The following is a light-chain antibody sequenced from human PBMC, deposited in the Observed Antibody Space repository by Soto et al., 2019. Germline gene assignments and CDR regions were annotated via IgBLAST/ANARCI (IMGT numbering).Light chain of an antibody. CDR1: QSVTKY. J-gene: IGKJ1*01. CDR2: GAS. V-gene: IGKV3-20*01. Sequence: EVLLQQTPGTLSLSTEERATLSCRASQSVTKYLAWCQQKPGQAPRLLISGASSRATGIPDRFSGSGSGTDFTLTISRLEPEDFAVYYCQQYGSSPPWTFGQGTKVDI. CDR3: QQYGSSPPWT.